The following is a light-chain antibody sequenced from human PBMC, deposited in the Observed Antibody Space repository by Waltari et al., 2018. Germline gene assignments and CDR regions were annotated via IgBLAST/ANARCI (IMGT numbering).Light chain of an antibody. CDR2: VGTGGIVG. V-gene: IGLV9-49*01. CDR3: VADHGSGSNFVV. J-gene: IGLJ2*01. CDR1: SGYSNYK. Sequence: QPVLTQPPSASASLGASVTLTCTLSSGYSNYKVDWYQQRPGKGPRFVMRVGTGGIVGSKGYGIPDRFSVLGSGLNRYLTIKNIQEEDESDYHCVADHGSGSNFVVFGGGTKLTVL.